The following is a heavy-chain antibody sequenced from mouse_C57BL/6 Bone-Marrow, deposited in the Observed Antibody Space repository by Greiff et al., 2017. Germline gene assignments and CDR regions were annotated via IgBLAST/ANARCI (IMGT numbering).Heavy chain of an antibody. V-gene: IGHV5-4*03. CDR3: ASTFYFDY. CDR1: GFTFSSYA. CDR2: ISDGGSYT. Sequence: EVKLVESGGGLVKPGGSLKLSCAASGFTFSSYAMSWVRQTPEKRLEWVATISDGGSYTYYPDNVKGRFTISRDNAKNNLYLQMSHLKSEDTAIYYCASTFYFDYWGQGTTLTVSS. J-gene: IGHJ2*01.